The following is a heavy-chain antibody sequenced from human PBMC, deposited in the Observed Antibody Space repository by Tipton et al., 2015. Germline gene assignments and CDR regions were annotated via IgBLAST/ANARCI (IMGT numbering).Heavy chain of an antibody. J-gene: IGHJ4*02. CDR3: ARVKVATMLYYFDY. D-gene: IGHD5-12*01. CDR1: GGSINSGGYY. Sequence: TLSLTCTVSGGSINSGGYYWSWIRQHQGQGLELIGYISDSGSTYYNPSLKSRLTISRDTSKSQFSLKLTSVTAADTAVYYCARVKVATMLYYFDYWGQGTLVTVSS. CDR2: ISDSGST. V-gene: IGHV4-31*03.